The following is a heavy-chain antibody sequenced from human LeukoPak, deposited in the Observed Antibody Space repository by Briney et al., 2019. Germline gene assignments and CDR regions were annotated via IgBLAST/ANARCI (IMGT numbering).Heavy chain of an antibody. D-gene: IGHD3-9*01. CDR2: ITGSGGNT. J-gene: IGHJ4*02. Sequence: PGASLRLSCAASGFTFSNYAMNWVRQAPGKGLEWVSAITGSGGNTYYADSVKGRFTISRDNSKSTVFLQMNSLRAEDTAVYYCAKWGDYDVLTGYYVSDYWGQGTLVTVSS. V-gene: IGHV3-23*01. CDR1: GFTFSNYA. CDR3: AKWGDYDVLTGYYVSDY.